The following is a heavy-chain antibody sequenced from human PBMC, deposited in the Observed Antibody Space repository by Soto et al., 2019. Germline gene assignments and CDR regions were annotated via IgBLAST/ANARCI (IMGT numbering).Heavy chain of an antibody. Sequence: ASVKVSCKASGYTFTSYAMHWVRQAPGQRLEWMGWINAGNGNTKYSQKFQGRVTITRDTSASTAYMELSSLRSEDTAVYYCARGAGEEVTTFLYYFDYWGQGTLVTVSS. CDR3: ARGAGEEVTTFLYYFDY. J-gene: IGHJ4*02. V-gene: IGHV1-3*01. CDR1: GYTFTSYA. CDR2: INAGNGNT. D-gene: IGHD4-17*01.